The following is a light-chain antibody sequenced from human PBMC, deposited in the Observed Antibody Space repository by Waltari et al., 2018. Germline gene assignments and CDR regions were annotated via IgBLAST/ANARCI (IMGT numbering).Light chain of an antibody. Sequence: DIQMTQSPSSLSASVGDRVTITCRASQSISSYLNWYQQQPRKAPKPLIYAASRLQSGVPSRFSGSGSGTDFTLTISSLQPEDFATYYCQQSYSTPQWTFGQGTKVEIK. V-gene: IGKV1-39*01. CDR2: AAS. CDR1: QSISSY. CDR3: QQSYSTPQWT. J-gene: IGKJ1*01.